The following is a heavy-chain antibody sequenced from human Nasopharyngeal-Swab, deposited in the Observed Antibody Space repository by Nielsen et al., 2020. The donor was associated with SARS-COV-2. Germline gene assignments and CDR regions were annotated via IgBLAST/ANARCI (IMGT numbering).Heavy chain of an antibody. D-gene: IGHD2-15*01. Sequence: ASVKVSCKASGYTFTSYGISWVRQAPGQGLEWMGWISAYNGNTNYAQKLRGRVTMTTDTSTSTAYMELRSLRSDDTAVYYCARAGDIVVVVAAPPAFDIWGQGTMVTVSS. CDR3: ARAGDIVVVVAAPPAFDI. CDR1: GYTFTSYG. J-gene: IGHJ3*02. CDR2: ISAYNGNT. V-gene: IGHV1-18*01.